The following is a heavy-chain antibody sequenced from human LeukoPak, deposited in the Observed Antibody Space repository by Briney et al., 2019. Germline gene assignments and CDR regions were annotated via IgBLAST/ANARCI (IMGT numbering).Heavy chain of an antibody. Sequence: SETLSLTCTVSGGSFSSNSYYWGWIRQPPGKGLEWIGSIYYSGSTYYNPSLKSRVTISVDTSKNQFSLKLSSVTAADTAVYYCASGLEWLFDYWGQGTLVTVSS. CDR3: ASGLEWLFDY. D-gene: IGHD3-3*01. J-gene: IGHJ4*02. CDR1: GGSFSSNSYY. V-gene: IGHV4-39*01. CDR2: IYYSGST.